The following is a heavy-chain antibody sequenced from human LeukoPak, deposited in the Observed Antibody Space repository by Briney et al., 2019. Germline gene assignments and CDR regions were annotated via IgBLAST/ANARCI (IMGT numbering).Heavy chain of an antibody. Sequence: ASVKVSCKAAGYTFTSYGIGWERQAPGQGLEWMGWTSGYNGNTNYAKKVEGRVTMTTDTSTSTASMELRSLRSDDTAVYYCAREVPFGSGSPSFDYWGQGTLVTVSS. V-gene: IGHV1-18*01. CDR1: GYTFTSYG. J-gene: IGHJ4*02. D-gene: IGHD3-10*01. CDR2: TSGYNGNT. CDR3: AREVPFGSGSPSFDY.